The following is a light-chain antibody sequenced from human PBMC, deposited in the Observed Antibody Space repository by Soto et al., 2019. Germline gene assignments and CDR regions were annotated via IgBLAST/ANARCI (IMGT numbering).Light chain of an antibody. J-gene: IGLJ2*01. V-gene: IGLV1-40*01. CDR2: GNS. CDR3: QSYDSSLNGVV. Sequence: QPVLTQPPSVSGAPGQRVTISCTGSSSNIGAGYDVHWYQQLPGTAPKLLIYGNSNRPSGVPDRFSGSKSGTSASLAITGLQAEDEADSYCQSYDSSLNGVVFGGGTKLTVL. CDR1: SSNIGAGYD.